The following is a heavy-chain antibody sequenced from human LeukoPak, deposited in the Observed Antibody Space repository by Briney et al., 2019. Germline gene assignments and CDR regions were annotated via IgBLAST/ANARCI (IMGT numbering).Heavy chain of an antibody. Sequence: GRSLRLSCAASGFTFSSYGMHWVRQAPGRGLEWVAVISFDGSNTYYADSVKGRFTISRDNSKNTLYLQMNSLRAEDTAVYYCAKDPASNYYASGCYYPYWGQGTLVTVSS. D-gene: IGHD3-10*01. J-gene: IGHJ4*02. CDR3: AKDPASNYYASGCYYPY. CDR1: GFTFSSYG. CDR2: ISFDGSNT. V-gene: IGHV3-30*18.